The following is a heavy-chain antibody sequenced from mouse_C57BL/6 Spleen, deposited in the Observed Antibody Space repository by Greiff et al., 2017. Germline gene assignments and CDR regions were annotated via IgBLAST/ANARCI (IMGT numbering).Heavy chain of an antibody. CDR2: INPSSGYT. J-gene: IGHJ2*01. CDR3: ARSGRGRGFDY. Sequence: VQLKESGAELAKPGASVKLSCKASGYTFTSYWMHWVKQRPGQGLEWIGYINPSSGYTKYNQKFKDKATLTADKSYSTAYMQLSSLTYEDTAVYYCARSGRGRGFDYWGQGTTLTVSS. V-gene: IGHV1-7*01. CDR1: GYTFTSYW. D-gene: IGHD3-1*01.